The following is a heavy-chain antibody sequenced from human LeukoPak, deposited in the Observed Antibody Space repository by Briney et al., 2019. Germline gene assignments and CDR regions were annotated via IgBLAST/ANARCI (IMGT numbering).Heavy chain of an antibody. V-gene: IGHV1-46*01. Sequence: ASVKFSCKASGYTFASYYMHWVRQDPGQGLEWMGIINPSGGSTSYAQKFQGRVTMTRDTSTSTVYMELSSLRSEDTAVYYCARDEYGETFDYWGQGTLVTVSS. CDR1: GYTFASYY. D-gene: IGHD4-17*01. CDR2: INPSGGST. CDR3: ARDEYGETFDY. J-gene: IGHJ4*02.